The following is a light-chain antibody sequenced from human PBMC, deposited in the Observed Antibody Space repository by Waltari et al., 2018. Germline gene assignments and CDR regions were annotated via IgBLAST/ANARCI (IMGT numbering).Light chain of an antibody. Sequence: EIVLTQSPDTLSLPPGERATLSCRASESVSNNYLAWYQQKPGQPPRLLVYGASSRPSVIPGRFSGSGSGTDFTLTDSSLEPEDFAVYYCQQYGNAPTTFGQGTKVEI. J-gene: IGKJ2*01. CDR2: GAS. CDR1: ESVSNNY. CDR3: QQYGNAPTT. V-gene: IGKV3-20*01.